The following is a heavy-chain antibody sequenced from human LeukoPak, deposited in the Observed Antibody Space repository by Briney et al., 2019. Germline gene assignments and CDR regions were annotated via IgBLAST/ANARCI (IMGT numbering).Heavy chain of an antibody. CDR3: ARVPRRNSSSYYFDY. V-gene: IGHV1-2*06. D-gene: IGHD6-6*01. CDR1: GYTFTGYY. J-gene: IGHJ4*02. CDR2: INPNSGGT. Sequence: ASVKVSCKASGYTFTGYYMHWVRQAPGQGLEWMGRINPNSGGTNYAQKFQGRVTMTRDTSISTAYMELSRLRSDDTAVYYCARVPRRNSSSYYFDYWGQGTLVTVSS.